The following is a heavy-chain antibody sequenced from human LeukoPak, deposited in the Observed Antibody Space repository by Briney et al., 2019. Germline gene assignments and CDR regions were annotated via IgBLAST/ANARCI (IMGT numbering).Heavy chain of an antibody. Sequence: ASVKVSCKASGGTFSSYAISLVREAHGQGLEWMGGISPIFGTANYAQKFQGRVTITTDESTSTAYMELSSLRSEDTAVYYCHVDLDSSGYYYEGARGYFYMDVWGKGTTVTVSS. CDR1: GGTFSSYA. CDR2: ISPIFGTA. V-gene: IGHV1-69*05. CDR3: HVDLDSSGYYYEGARGYFYMDV. J-gene: IGHJ6*03. D-gene: IGHD3-22*01.